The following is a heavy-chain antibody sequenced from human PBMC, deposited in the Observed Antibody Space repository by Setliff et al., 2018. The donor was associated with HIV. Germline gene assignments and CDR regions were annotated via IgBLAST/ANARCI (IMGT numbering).Heavy chain of an antibody. CDR2: IYHSGST. CDR3: AIRGSSGWYVGGYFDY. CDR1: GFSFGDYA. Sequence: PGGSLRLSCTASGFSFGDYAMSWVRQPPGKGLEWIGEIYHSGSTNYNPSLKSRVTISVDTSKNQFSLKLSSVTAADTAVYYCAIRGSSGWYVGGYFDYWGQGTLVTVSS. V-gene: IGHV4-34*08. D-gene: IGHD6-19*01. J-gene: IGHJ4*02.